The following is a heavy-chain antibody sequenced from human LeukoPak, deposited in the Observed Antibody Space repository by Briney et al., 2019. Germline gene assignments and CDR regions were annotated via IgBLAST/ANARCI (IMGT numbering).Heavy chain of an antibody. Sequence: PGGSLRLSCAASGFNFSDYYMSWIRQAPGKGLEWVSAISGSGGSTYYADSVKGRFTISRDNSKNTLYLQMNSLRAEDTAVYYCAKDRMSIAAAGGYYFDYWGQGTLVTVSS. V-gene: IGHV3-23*01. CDR3: AKDRMSIAAAGGYYFDY. CDR2: ISGSGGST. J-gene: IGHJ4*02. D-gene: IGHD6-13*01. CDR1: GFNFSDYY.